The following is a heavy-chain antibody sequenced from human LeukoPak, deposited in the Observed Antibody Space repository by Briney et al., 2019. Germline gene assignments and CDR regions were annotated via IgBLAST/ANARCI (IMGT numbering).Heavy chain of an antibody. CDR1: GDIINDYY. D-gene: IGHD2-2*01. CDR3: ARRFCSSAGCHRTANWFDP. Sequence: SETLSLTCTVSGDIINDYYWTWIRQPPGKGLEWIGYIYFSGTTTYNPSLTSRVTISLDTSKNQFSLKLSSMTAADTAVYYCARRFCSSAGCHRTANWFDPWGQGTLVTVSS. V-gene: IGHV4-59*01. J-gene: IGHJ5*02. CDR2: IYFSGTT.